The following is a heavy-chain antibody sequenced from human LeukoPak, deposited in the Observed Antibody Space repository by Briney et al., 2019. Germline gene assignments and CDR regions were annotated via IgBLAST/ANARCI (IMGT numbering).Heavy chain of an antibody. CDR1: GGSFSGYY. CDR3: ASGRSSALANYFDY. D-gene: IGHD5-18*01. Sequence: PSETLSLTCAVYGGSFSGYYWSWIRQPPGKGLEWIGEINHSGSTNYNPSLKSRVTISVDTSKNQFSLKLSSVTAADTAVHYCASGRSSALANYFDYWGQGTLVTVSS. CDR2: INHSGST. V-gene: IGHV4-34*01. J-gene: IGHJ4*02.